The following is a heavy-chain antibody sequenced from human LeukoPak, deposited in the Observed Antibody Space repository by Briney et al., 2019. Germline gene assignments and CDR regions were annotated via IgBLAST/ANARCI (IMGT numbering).Heavy chain of an antibody. CDR2: ISSSSSTI. Sequence: PGGSLRLSCAASRFTFSSYSMDWVRQAPGKGLEWVSYISSSSSTIYYADSVKGRFTISRDNAKNSLYLQMNSLRAEDTAVYYCARDSIVGYWGQGTLVTVSS. V-gene: IGHV3-48*04. D-gene: IGHD1-26*01. CDR3: ARDSIVGY. CDR1: RFTFSSYS. J-gene: IGHJ4*02.